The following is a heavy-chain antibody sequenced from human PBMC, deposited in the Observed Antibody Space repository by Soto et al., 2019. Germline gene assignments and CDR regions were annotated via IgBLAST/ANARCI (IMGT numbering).Heavy chain of an antibody. CDR2: IYSGGST. V-gene: IGHV3-66*01. CDR3: ASADFWSGGFDY. CDR1: GFTVSSNY. D-gene: IGHD3-3*01. Sequence: GGSLRLSCAASGFTVSSNYMSWVRQAPGKGLEWVSVIYSGGSTYYADSVKGRFTISRDNSKNTLYLQMNSLRAEDTAVYYCASADFWSGGFDYWGQGTLVTVSS. J-gene: IGHJ4*02.